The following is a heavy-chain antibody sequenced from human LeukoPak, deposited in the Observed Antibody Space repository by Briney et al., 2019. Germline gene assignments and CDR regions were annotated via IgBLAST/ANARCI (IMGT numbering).Heavy chain of an antibody. J-gene: IGHJ3*02. CDR2: INTDGSST. D-gene: IGHD2-15*01. CDR1: GFTFSSYW. Sequence: GGSLRLSCAASGFTFSSYWMHWVRQAPGKGLVWVSRINTDGSSTSYADSVKGRFTISRDNAKNSLYLQMNSLRAEATAGYYWGRDLLPMVYLDCSGPPPPGCGFEIWGQGTMVTVSS. CDR3: GRDLLPMVYLDCSGPPPPGCGFEI. V-gene: IGHV3-74*01.